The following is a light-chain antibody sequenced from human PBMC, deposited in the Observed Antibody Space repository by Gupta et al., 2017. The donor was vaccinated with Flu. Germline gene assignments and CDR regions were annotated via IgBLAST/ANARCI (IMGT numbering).Light chain of an antibody. CDR1: QSVLYSSNNKNY. V-gene: IGKV4-1*01. CDR2: WAS. CDR3: QQYDSTPHI. J-gene: IGKJ2*01. Sequence: DIVMTQSPDSLAVSLGERATINCKSSQSVLYSSNNKNYLAWYQQKPGQPPKLLIYWASTRESGVPDRFSDSGSGTDFTLTISSLQAEDVAVYYCQQYDSTPHIFGQGTKLEIK.